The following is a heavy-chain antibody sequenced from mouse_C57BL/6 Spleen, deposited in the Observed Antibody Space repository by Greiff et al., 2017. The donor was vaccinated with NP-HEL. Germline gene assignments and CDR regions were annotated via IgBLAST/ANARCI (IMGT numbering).Heavy chain of an antibody. V-gene: IGHV5-6*01. CDR1: GFTFSSYG. CDR3: ARQGTTVRYFDV. J-gene: IGHJ1*03. D-gene: IGHD1-1*01. Sequence: EVQVVESGGDLVKPGGSLKLSCAASGFTFSSYGMSWVRQTPDKRLEWVATISSGGSYTYYPDSVKGRFTISRDNAKNTLYLQMSSLKSEVTAMYYCARQGTTVRYFDVWGTGTTVTVSS. CDR2: ISSGGSYT.